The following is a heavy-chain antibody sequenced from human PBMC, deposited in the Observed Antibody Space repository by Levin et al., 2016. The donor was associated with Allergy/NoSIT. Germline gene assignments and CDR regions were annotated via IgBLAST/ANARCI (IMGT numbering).Heavy chain of an antibody. D-gene: IGHD2-2*01. CDR2: IWYDGSNK. V-gene: IGHV3-33*08. J-gene: IGHJ6*02. Sequence: GESLKISCAASGFTFSSYGMHWVRQAPGKGLEWVAVIWYDGSNKYYADSVKGRFTISRDNSKNTLYLQMNSLRAEDTAVYYCARDIVVVPAAWGYGMDVWGQGTTVTVSS. CDR3: ARDIVVVPAAWGYGMDV. CDR1: GFTFSSYG.